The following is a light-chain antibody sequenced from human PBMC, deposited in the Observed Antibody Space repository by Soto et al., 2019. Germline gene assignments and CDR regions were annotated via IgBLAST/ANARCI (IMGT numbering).Light chain of an antibody. CDR2: DVS. CDR3: QQFYMGWT. J-gene: IGKJ1*01. V-gene: IGKV1-5*01. CDR1: QSVRGS. Sequence: DIQMTQSPSTLSASVGDRVTITCRASQSVRGSLAWYQHQPGKAPKLLIYDVSTLESGVPSRFSGFGSGTEFTLFISSLQPDDFGTNYCQQFYMGWTFGPGTRVDLK.